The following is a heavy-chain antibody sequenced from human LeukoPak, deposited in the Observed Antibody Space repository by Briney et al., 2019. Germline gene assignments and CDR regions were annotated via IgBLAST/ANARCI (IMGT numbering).Heavy chain of an antibody. V-gene: IGHV4-59*01. J-gene: IGHJ6*02. CDR1: SGSISSYY. D-gene: IGHD3-3*01. CDR2: IYYSGST. Sequence: PSETLSLTCTVSSGSISSYYWSWIRQPPGKGLEWIGYIYYSGSTNYNPSLKSRVTISVDTSKNQFSLKLSSVTAADTAVYYCARQTITIFGVVPNYGMDVWGQGTTVTVSS. CDR3: ARQTITIFGVVPNYGMDV.